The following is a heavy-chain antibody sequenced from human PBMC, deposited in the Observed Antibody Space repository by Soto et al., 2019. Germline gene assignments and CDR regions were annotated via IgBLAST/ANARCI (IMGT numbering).Heavy chain of an antibody. Sequence: SETLSLTCSVSGDSISTVDYFWAWIRQPPGQTLEYIGYIYKSATTYYNPSFESRVAISLDTSKSQFSLTVTSVTAGDTAVYFCARGRYCLTGSCFPNWFYSWGRGTLVTVSS. V-gene: IGHV4-30-4*01. D-gene: IGHD2-15*01. CDR1: GDSISTVDYF. J-gene: IGHJ5*01. CDR2: IYKSATT. CDR3: ARGRYCLTGSCFPNWFYS.